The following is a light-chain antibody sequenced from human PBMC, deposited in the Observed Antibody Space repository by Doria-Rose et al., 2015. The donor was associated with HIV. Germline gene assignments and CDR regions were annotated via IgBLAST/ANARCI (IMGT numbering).Light chain of an antibody. V-gene: IGKV3-20*01. CDR3: HQYGTTWT. CDR2: DGS. J-gene: IGKJ1*01. Sequence: VLTQSSGTLSLAPGERANLSCTAGQRFSSTYVAWYQQKPGQAPSLLIYDGSTRSTGIPDRFSASGSGTDFTLTINRLEPEDFALYYCHQYGTTWTFGQGTKVEI. CDR1: QRFSSTY.